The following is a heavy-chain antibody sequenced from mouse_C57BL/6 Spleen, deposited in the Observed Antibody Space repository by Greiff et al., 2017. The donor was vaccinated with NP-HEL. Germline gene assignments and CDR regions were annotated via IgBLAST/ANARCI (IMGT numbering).Heavy chain of an antibody. CDR3: ARSDGSSSYFDV. J-gene: IGHJ1*03. Sequence: QVQLKESGAELVKPGASVKISCKASGYAFSSYWMNWVKQRPGKGLEWIGQIYPGDGDTNYNGKFKGKATLTADKSSSTAYMQLSSLTSEDSAVYFCARSDGSSSYFDVWGTGTTVTVSS. CDR1: GYAFSSYW. V-gene: IGHV1-80*01. D-gene: IGHD1-1*01. CDR2: IYPGDGDT.